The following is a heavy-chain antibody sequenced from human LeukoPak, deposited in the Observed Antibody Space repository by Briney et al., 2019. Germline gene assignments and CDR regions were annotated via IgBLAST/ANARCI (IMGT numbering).Heavy chain of an antibody. V-gene: IGHV3-43*02. CDR2: ISGDGGST. D-gene: IGHD6-13*01. Sequence: GESLRLSCAASGFTFDDYAMHWVRQAPGKGLEWVSLISGDGGSTYYADSVKGRFTISRDNSKNSLYLQMNSLRTEDTALYYCAKDKTAAAGDNFDYWGQGTLVTVSS. CDR3: AKDKTAAAGDNFDY. J-gene: IGHJ4*02. CDR1: GFTFDDYA.